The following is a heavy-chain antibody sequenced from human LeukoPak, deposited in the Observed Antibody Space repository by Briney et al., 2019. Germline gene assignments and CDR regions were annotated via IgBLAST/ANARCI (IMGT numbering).Heavy chain of an antibody. D-gene: IGHD5-24*01. V-gene: IGHV3-66*01. CDR3: ASVPEIATNRDDY. Sequence: GVSLRLSCAASGFTVSSNYMSWVRQAPGKGLEWVSVIYSGGSTYYADSVKGRFTISRDNSKNTLYLQMNSLRAEDTAVYYCASVPEIATNRDDYWGQGTLVTVSS. J-gene: IGHJ4*02. CDR2: IYSGGST. CDR1: GFTVSSNY.